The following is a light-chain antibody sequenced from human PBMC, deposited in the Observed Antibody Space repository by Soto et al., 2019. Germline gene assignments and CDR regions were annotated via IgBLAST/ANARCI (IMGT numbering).Light chain of an antibody. CDR1: QSLLHSNGYNY. CDR2: LGS. CDR3: MQALQILYT. V-gene: IGKV2-28*01. Sequence: DIVMTQSPLSLPVTPGEPASISCRSSQSLLHSNGYNYLDWYLQKPGQSPQLLIYLGSNRASGVPDRFSGSGSGTDFTLKISRVEAEDVGFYYCMQALQILYTFGQGTKLEIK. J-gene: IGKJ2*01.